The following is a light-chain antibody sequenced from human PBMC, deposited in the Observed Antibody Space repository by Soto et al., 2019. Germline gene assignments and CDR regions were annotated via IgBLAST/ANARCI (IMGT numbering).Light chain of an antibody. Sequence: QSVLTQPPSTSGTPGQRVTISCSGSSSNIGSTAVNWYQQLPGTAPKLLIYSNNQLPSVVTERFSGYKSGTSASLAISGLKSEDEADYYCAAWDDRLNGHVFGTGTKRTVL. CDR1: SSNIGSTA. J-gene: IGLJ1*01. V-gene: IGLV1-44*01. CDR2: SNN. CDR3: AAWDDRLNGHV.